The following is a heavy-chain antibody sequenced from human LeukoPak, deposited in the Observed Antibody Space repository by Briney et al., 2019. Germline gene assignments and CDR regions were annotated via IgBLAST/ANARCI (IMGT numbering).Heavy chain of an antibody. Sequence: SETLSLTCTVSGASINSYYFTWIRQPAGRGLEWIGRAFSDGATDYNPSLQSRVTMSLDTSKNQVSLKLSSVAAADTAVYYCARTFCSGGNCFHFDYWGQGTLVTVSS. J-gene: IGHJ4*02. D-gene: IGHD2-15*01. V-gene: IGHV4-4*07. CDR3: ARTFCSGGNCFHFDY. CDR2: AFSDGAT. CDR1: GASINSYY.